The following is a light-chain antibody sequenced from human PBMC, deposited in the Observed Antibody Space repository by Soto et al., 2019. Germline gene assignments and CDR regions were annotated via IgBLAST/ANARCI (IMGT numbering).Light chain of an antibody. J-gene: IGLJ2*01. CDR2: EDT. CDR3: QAWDSSSVV. V-gene: IGLV3-1*01. Sequence: SYELTQSPSVSVSPGQTATITCSGDKLGDKYAYWYQQKPGQSPVVVIYEDTKRPSGIPERFSGSNSRNTATLTISGTQAMDEADYYCQAWDSSSVVFGGGTKLTVL. CDR1: KLGDKY.